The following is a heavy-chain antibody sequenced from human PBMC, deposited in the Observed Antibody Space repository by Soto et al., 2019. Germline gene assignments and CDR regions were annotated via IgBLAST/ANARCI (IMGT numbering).Heavy chain of an antibody. D-gene: IGHD3-10*01. CDR2: IYYGGTT. CDR3: ARLGRYYQSLDS. CDR1: SPNY. J-gene: IGHJ5*01. V-gene: IGHV4-59*08. Sequence: SPNYWGXXLQSPGKGLECVGYIYYGGTTSYNPSLKSRVTISLETSKSQFSLRLTSVTAADTAVYYCARLGRYYQSLDSWGPGTLVTVSS.